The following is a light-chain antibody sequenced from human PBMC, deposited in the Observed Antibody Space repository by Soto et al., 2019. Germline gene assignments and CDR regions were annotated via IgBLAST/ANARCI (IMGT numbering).Light chain of an antibody. V-gene: IGKV3-11*01. Sequence: EIVLTQSPATLSLSPGERATLSCRASQSVSSYLAWYQQKPGQAPRLLIYDTSTRATGIPARFSGSGSGTEFTLTISRLEPEDFAVYYCQQYNNWPPWTFGQGTKVDIK. CDR3: QQYNNWPPWT. CDR2: DTS. J-gene: IGKJ1*01. CDR1: QSVSSY.